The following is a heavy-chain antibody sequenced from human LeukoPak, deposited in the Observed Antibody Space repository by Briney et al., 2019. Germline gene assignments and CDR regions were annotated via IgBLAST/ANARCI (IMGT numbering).Heavy chain of an antibody. J-gene: IGHJ4*02. Sequence: ASVKVSCKASGYTFTSYDINWVRQATGQGLEWMGWMNPNSGNTGYAQKFQGRVTMTTDTSTSTAYMELRSLRSDDTAVYYCAREGLAAAGTFPGYFDYWGQGTLVTVSS. D-gene: IGHD6-13*01. V-gene: IGHV1-8*01. CDR3: AREGLAAAGTFPGYFDY. CDR1: GYTFTSYD. CDR2: MNPNSGNT.